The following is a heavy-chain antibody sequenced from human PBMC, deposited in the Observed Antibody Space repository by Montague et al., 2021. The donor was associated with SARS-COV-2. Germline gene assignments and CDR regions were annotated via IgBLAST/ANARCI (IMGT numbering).Heavy chain of an antibody. CDR1: GGSISSSSYY. J-gene: IGHJ4*02. CDR2: IYYRGST. CDR3: ARQLKDSYYIAAAGAHDY. V-gene: IGHV4-39*01. Sequence: SETLSLTCTVFGGSISSSSYYWCWRRQPPGKVLEWGGSIYYRGSTYYNPSLKSRVTISVDTSKNQFSLKLSSVTAADTAVYYCARQLKDSYYIAAAGAHDYWGQGTLVTVSS. D-gene: IGHD6-13*01.